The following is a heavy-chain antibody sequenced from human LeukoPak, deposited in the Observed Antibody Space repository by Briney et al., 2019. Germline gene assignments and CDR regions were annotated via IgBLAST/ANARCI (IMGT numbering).Heavy chain of an antibody. CDR1: GGSFSGYY. Sequence: SETLSLTCAVYGGSFSGYYWSWIRQPPGKGLEWIGEINHSGSTNYNPSLKSRVTMSVDTSKNQFSLKLSSVTAADTAVYYCARVGFGELYFDYWGQGTLVTVSS. D-gene: IGHD3-10*01. J-gene: IGHJ4*02. V-gene: IGHV4-34*01. CDR3: ARVGFGELYFDY. CDR2: INHSGST.